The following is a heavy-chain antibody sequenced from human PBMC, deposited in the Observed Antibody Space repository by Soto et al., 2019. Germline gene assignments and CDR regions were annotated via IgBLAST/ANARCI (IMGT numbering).Heavy chain of an antibody. Sequence: SETLSLTCTVSGGSISSYYWSWIRQPPGKGLEWIGYIYYSGSTNYSPSLKSRITISVDTSKTQFSLKLSSVTAADTAVYYCARLDSRGFFDPWGQGTLVTVSS. J-gene: IGHJ5*02. CDR3: ARLDSRGFFDP. CDR1: GGSISSYY. CDR2: IYYSGST. V-gene: IGHV4-59*08. D-gene: IGHD3-22*01.